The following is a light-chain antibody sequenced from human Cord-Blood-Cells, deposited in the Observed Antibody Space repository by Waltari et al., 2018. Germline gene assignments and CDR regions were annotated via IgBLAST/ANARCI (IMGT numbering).Light chain of an antibody. J-gene: IGKJ2*01. Sequence: EIVLSQSPATLSLSPRERATLSCRPSQSVSSYLAWYQQKPGQATRLLIYDASNRATGIPARFSGSGSVTDFTLTISSLGPEDFAVYYCQQRSNGPPEYTFGEGTKLEIK. V-gene: IGKV3-11*01. CDR3: QQRSNGPPEYT. CDR1: QSVSSY. CDR2: DAS.